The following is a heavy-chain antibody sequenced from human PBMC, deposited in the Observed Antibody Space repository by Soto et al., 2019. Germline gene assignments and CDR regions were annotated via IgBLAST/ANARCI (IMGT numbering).Heavy chain of an antibody. J-gene: IGHJ4*02. CDR1: GFTFSSYA. CDR3: AKNGITGTGPYPRYYFDY. Sequence: EVQLLESGGGLVQPGGSLRLSCAASGFTFSSYAMSWVRQAPGKGLEWVSAISGSGGSTYYADSVKGRFTISRDNSKNTLYLQMNSLRAEDTAVYYCAKNGITGTGPYPRYYFDYWGQGTLVTVSS. CDR2: ISGSGGST. V-gene: IGHV3-23*01. D-gene: IGHD1-7*01.